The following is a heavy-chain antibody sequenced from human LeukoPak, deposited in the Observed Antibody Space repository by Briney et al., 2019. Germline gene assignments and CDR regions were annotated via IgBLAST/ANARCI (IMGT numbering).Heavy chain of an antibody. D-gene: IGHD6-6*01. J-gene: IGHJ4*02. CDR2: IYPRDGST. CDR3: ARTAARRFDY. CDR1: GYSFTSNY. Sequence: ASVKVSCKASGYSFTSNYIHWVRQAPGQGLEWMGMIYPRDGSTSYAQKFRGRVTVTRDTSTSTVHMELSGLRSEDTAVYYCARTAARRFDYWGQGTLVTVSS. V-gene: IGHV1-46*01.